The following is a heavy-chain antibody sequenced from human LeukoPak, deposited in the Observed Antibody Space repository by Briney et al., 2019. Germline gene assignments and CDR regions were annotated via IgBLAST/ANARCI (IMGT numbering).Heavy chain of an antibody. V-gene: IGHV1-2*02. Sequence: GASVKVSCKASGYTFTGYYMHWVRQAPGQGLEWMGWINPNSGGTNYAQKFQGRVTMTRDTSISTAYMELSRLRSDDTAVYYCARNYYYDSSGTGGNYFDYWGQGTLVTVSS. D-gene: IGHD3-22*01. CDR3: ARNYYYDSSGTGGNYFDY. CDR2: INPNSGGT. J-gene: IGHJ4*02. CDR1: GYTFTGYY.